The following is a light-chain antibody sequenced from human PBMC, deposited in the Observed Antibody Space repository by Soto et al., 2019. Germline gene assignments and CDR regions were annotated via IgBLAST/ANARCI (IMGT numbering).Light chain of an antibody. CDR3: QRLCIWRPWR. J-gene: IGKJ1*01. CDR1: QSVSSD. Sequence: EIVLTQSPATLSLSPGERATLSCRASQSVSSDLAWYQQKPGQAPRLLIYDASNRATGIPARFSGSGSGTEFTLTINSLGLGDLAVDYCQRLCIWRPWRCGRGIKVEIK. CDR2: DAS. V-gene: IGKV3-11*01.